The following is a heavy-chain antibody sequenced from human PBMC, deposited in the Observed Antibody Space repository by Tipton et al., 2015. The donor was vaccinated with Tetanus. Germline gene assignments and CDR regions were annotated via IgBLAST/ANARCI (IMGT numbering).Heavy chain of an antibody. D-gene: IGHD4-23*01. CDR3: AGTRDYGGNQDAFDI. J-gene: IGHJ3*02. V-gene: IGHV4-4*07. Sequence: TLSLTCTVSGDSVSGYYWSWIRQPAGKGLEWIGRIFSPESINYNPSLGGRVTMSVDASKNQVSLNLTSMTAADTAVYYCAGTRDYGGNQDAFDIWGQGTLVNVSS. CDR2: IFSPESI. CDR1: GDSVSGYY.